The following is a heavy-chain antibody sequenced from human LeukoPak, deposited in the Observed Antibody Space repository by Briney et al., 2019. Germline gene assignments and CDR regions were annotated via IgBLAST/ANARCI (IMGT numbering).Heavy chain of an antibody. D-gene: IGHD5-18*01. V-gene: IGHV4-39*01. CDR2: IYYSGST. J-gene: IGHJ4*02. CDR1: GGSISSSSYY. Sequence: SETLSLTCTVPGGSISSSSYYWGWIRQPPGKGLEWIGSIYYSGSTYYNPSLKSRVTISVDTSKNQFSLKLSSVTAADTAVYYCARRALKWSTAFDYWGQGTLVTVPS. CDR3: ARRALKWSTAFDY.